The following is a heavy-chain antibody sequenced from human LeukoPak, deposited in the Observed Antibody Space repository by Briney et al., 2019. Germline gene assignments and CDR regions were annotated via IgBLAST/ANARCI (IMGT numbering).Heavy chain of an antibody. J-gene: IGHJ3*02. D-gene: IGHD1-26*01. V-gene: IGHV4-39*01. CDR1: GGSISSSSYY. CDR2: IYYSRST. CDR3: ARLSYSIVDAFDI. Sequence: PSETLSLTCTVSGGSISSSSYYWGWIRQPPGKGLEWIGSIYYSRSTYYNPSLKSRVTISVDTSKNQFSLKLSSVTAADTAVYYCARLSYSIVDAFDIWGQGTMVTVSS.